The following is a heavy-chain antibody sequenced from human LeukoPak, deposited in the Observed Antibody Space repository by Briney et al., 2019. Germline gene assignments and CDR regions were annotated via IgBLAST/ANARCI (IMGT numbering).Heavy chain of an antibody. CDR3: ALKGNRATSH. V-gene: IGHV3-23*01. CDR2: ISGSGSST. J-gene: IGHJ4*02. D-gene: IGHD1-14*01. CDR1: GFTFSSYA. Sequence: GGSLRLSCAASGFTFSSYAMSWVRQAPGKGLEWVSAISGSGSSTYYADSVKGRFTISRDNSKNTLYLQMNSLRAEDTAVYYCALKGNRATSHWGQGTLVTVSS.